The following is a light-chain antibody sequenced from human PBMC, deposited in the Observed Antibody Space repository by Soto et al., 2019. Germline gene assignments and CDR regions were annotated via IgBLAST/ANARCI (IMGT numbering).Light chain of an antibody. CDR1: QGISSY. CDR3: QQLNSYSLT. J-gene: IGKJ4*01. CDR2: AAP. Sequence: DIQLTQSPSFLSASVGDRVTITCRASQGISSYLVWYQQKPGKAPKLLIYAAPTLQSGVPSRFSGSGSGTEFTLTISSLQPGDFATYYCQQLNSYSLTFGGGTKVDIK. V-gene: IGKV1-9*01.